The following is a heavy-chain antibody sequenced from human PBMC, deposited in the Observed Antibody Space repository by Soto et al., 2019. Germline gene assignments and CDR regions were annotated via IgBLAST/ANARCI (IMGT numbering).Heavy chain of an antibody. CDR2: IYYSGRT. CDR1: GGPISSFY. CDR3: ARSDDYGDYGYYYYGMDI. D-gene: IGHD4-17*01. V-gene: IGHV4-59*01. Sequence: PSETLSLTCTVSGGPISSFYWSWIRQPPGKGLEWIGRIYYSGRTNYKPSLKSRVTISVDTSKNQLSLKLTSVTAADTAVYYCARSDDYGDYGYYYYGMDIWGQGTTVTVSS. J-gene: IGHJ6*02.